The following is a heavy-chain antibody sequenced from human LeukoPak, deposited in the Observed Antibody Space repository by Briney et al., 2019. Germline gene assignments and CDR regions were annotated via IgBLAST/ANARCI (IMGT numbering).Heavy chain of an antibody. J-gene: IGHJ3*02. CDR3: ARIRDGYYDAYDI. V-gene: IGHV1-46*01. CDR2: INPTAGNT. D-gene: IGHD5-24*01. CDR1: GYTFSNYY. Sequence: ASVKVSCKASGYTFSNYYLHWVRQAPGQGLEWMGLINPTAGNTYYAQRFQGRVTMTRNTSTSTVYMELSSLRSEDTAVYYCARIRDGYYDAYDIWGQGTMVTVPS.